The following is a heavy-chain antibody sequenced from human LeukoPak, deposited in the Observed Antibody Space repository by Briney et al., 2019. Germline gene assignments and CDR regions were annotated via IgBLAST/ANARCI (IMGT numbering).Heavy chain of an antibody. V-gene: IGHV4-4*07. CDR1: GGSISSYY. CDR3: ARLYYYGSGSYYFDY. Sequence: PSETLSLTCTVSGGSISSYYWSWIRQPAGKGLEWIGRIHTSGSTNYNPSLKRRVTMSVDTSKNQFSLKLSSVTAADTAVYYCARLYYYGSGSYYFDYWGQGTLVTVSS. CDR2: IHTSGST. D-gene: IGHD3-10*01. J-gene: IGHJ4*02.